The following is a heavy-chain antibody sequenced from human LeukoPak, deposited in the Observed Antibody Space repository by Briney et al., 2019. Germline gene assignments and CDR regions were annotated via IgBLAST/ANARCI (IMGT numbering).Heavy chain of an antibody. D-gene: IGHD6-19*01. CDR3: TRAHINGWCFDS. Sequence: PGGSLRLSCAASGFTFSHYAMRWVRQAPGKGLEWVSIITFDGGNTYYSSVKGRFTISRDNTKNTLYLQMSRLGDEDTAVYYCTRAHINGWCFDSWGQGTLVTVSS. CDR1: GFTFSHYA. J-gene: IGHJ4*02. V-gene: IGHV3-23*01. CDR2: ITFDGGNT.